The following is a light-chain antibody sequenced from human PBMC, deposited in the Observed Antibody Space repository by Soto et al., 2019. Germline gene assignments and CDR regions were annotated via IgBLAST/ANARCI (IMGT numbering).Light chain of an antibody. J-gene: IGLJ2*01. CDR2: RNN. CDR1: SSNIGNNY. Sequence: QSVLTQPPSASGTPGQRVTISCSGSSSNIGNNYVHWYQQLPGTAPKLLIYRNNQRPSGVPDRVSGSKSGTSASLAISGLRSEDEADYYCAAWGDSLSGVVFGGGTKLTVL. V-gene: IGLV1-47*01. CDR3: AAWGDSLSGVV.